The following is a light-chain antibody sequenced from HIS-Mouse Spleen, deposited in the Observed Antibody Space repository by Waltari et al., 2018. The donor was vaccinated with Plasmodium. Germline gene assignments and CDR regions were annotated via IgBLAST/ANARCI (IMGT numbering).Light chain of an antibody. J-gene: IGKJ4*01. Sequence: DFQMTRSPSSLSASVGDGVPITCRASQGISNYLAWYQQKPGKVPKLLIYAASTLQSGVPSRFSGSGSGTDFTLTISSLQPEDVATYYCQKYNSAPPTFGGGTKVEIK. CDR1: QGISNY. CDR3: QKYNSAPPT. V-gene: IGKV1-27*01. CDR2: AAS.